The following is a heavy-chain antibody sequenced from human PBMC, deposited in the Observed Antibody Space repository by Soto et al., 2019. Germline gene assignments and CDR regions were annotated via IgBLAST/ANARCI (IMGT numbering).Heavy chain of an antibody. CDR2: IYYSGST. Sequence: QLQLQESGPGLVKPSETLSLTCSVSGGSISSSSYFWGWIRQPPGKGLEWIGSIYYSGSTYYNPSLKXRXPXSXXTSKNQFSLKLSSVTAADTAVYYCARHPSAFWFDPWGQGTLVTVSS. V-gene: IGHV4-39*01. D-gene: IGHD6-19*01. CDR1: GGSISSSSYF. J-gene: IGHJ5*02. CDR3: ARHPSAFWFDP.